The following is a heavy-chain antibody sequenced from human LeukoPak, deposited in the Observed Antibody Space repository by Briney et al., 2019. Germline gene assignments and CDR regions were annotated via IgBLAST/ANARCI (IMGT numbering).Heavy chain of an antibody. V-gene: IGHV3-23*01. CDR1: GFTFSSYA. D-gene: IGHD1-1*01. CDR3: ATGSGTSNAPLDY. J-gene: IGHJ4*02. Sequence: GGSLRLSCAASGFTFSSYAMSWVRQAPGKGLEWVSAISGSGGSTYYADSVKGRFTISRDNSRNTLYLQMNSLRAEDTAVYYCATGSGTSNAPLDYWGQGTLVTVSS. CDR2: ISGSGGST.